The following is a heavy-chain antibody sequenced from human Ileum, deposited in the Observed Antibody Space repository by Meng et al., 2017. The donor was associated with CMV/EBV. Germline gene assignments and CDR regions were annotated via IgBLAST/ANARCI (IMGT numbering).Heavy chain of an antibody. V-gene: IGHV3-7*01. Sequence: GESLKISCAVSGFTSSCYWMSWFRQAPGKGLEWVANIKQDGSERYYVDSVKGRFTISRDNAKNSVSLQMNSLRAEDTAVYYCARGGSNRFDYWGQGTLVTVSS. CDR3: ARGGSNRFDY. CDR2: IKQDGSER. D-gene: IGHD3-16*01. J-gene: IGHJ4*02. CDR1: GFTSSCYW.